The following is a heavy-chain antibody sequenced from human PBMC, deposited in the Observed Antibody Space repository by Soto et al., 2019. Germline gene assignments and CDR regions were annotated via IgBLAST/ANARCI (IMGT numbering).Heavy chain of an antibody. CDR2: IYHSGST. CDR3: ASRYCSSTSCHLLGDYYYMDV. Sequence: SETLSLTCAVSSGSISSSNWWSWVRQPPGKGLEWIGEIYHSGSTNYNPSLKSRVTISVDKSKNQFSLKLSSVTAADTAVYYCASRYCSSTSCHLLGDYYYMDVWGKGTTVTVSS. CDR1: SGSISSSNW. V-gene: IGHV4-4*02. J-gene: IGHJ6*03. D-gene: IGHD2-2*01.